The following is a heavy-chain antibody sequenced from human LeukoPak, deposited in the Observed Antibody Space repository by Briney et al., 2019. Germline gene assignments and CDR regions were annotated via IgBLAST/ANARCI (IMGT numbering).Heavy chain of an antibody. CDR2: IYHSGST. CDR1: GGSISSGGYS. V-gene: IGHV4-30-2*01. J-gene: IGHJ4*02. Sequence: SETLSLTCAVSGGSISSGGYSWSWIRQPPGKGLEWIGYIYHSGSTYYNPSLKSRVTISVDRSKNQFSLRLSSVTAADTAVYYCARGGGDNYIESYHFDYWGQGTLVTVSS. CDR3: ARGGGDNYIESYHFDY. D-gene: IGHD3-16*01.